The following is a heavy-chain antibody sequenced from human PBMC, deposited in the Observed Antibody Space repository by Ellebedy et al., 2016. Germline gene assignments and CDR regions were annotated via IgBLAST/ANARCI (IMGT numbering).Heavy chain of an antibody. D-gene: IGHD1-26*01. CDR1: GFTFSNYP. CDR2: ISRGGHST. V-gene: IGHV3-23*01. CDR3: AKGPSWELPNSYFDC. J-gene: IGHJ4*02. Sequence: GESLKISXVASGFTFSNYPMSWVRQAPGKGLEWVSTISRGGHSTYYADSVKGRFTISRDNFKNTLFLEMNSLRAEDTAVFYCAKGPSWELPNSYFDCWGQGSLVTVSS.